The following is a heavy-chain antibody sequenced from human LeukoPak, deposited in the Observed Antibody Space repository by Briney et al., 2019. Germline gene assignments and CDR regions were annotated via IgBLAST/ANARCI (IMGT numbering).Heavy chain of an antibody. Sequence: SETLSLTCTVSGGSISSGSYYWSWIRQPAGKGLEWIGHIYASGITTYNPSLKSRVTISVDTSKNQFSLRVSSVTAADTAVYYCARLEVYYYYMDVWGKGTTVTVSS. D-gene: IGHD6-6*01. CDR1: GGSISSGSYY. J-gene: IGHJ6*03. CDR3: ARLEVYYYYMDV. V-gene: IGHV4-61*09. CDR2: IYASGIT.